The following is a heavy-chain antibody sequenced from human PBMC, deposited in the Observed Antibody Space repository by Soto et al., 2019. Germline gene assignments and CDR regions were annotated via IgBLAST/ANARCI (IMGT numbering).Heavy chain of an antibody. Sequence: ESGGGVVQPGRSLRLSCAASGFTFRSCGMHWVRQAPGKGLEWVAVLWYDGSTKFYADSVKGRFTISRDNSKNTVSLEMNNLRAEDTAVYYCARDLGRNWKIPNDGFNIWGQGTMVTVSS. V-gene: IGHV3-33*01. J-gene: IGHJ3*02. CDR2: LWYDGSTK. CDR3: ARDLGRNWKIPNDGFNI. D-gene: IGHD1-1*01. CDR1: GFTFRSCG.